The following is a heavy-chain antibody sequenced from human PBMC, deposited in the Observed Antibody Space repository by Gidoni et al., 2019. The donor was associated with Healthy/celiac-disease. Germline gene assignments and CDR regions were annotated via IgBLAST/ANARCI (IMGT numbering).Heavy chain of an antibody. J-gene: IGHJ6*02. CDR3: TREHYYDSSGWENYGMDV. V-gene: IGHV3-49*05. D-gene: IGHD3-22*01. Sequence: EVQLVESGGGLVKPGRSLSLSCTASGFPFGAYSMSWFRQAPGKGLEWVGFIRSKAYGGTTEYAASVKGRFTISRDDSKSIAYLQMNSLKTEDTAVYYCTREHYYDSSGWENYGMDVWGQGTTVTVSS. CDR1: GFPFGAYS. CDR2: IRSKAYGGTT.